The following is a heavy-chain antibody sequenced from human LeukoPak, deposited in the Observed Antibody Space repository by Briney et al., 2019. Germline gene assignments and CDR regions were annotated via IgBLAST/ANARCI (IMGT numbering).Heavy chain of an antibody. Sequence: GGSLRLSCAASGFTFSSYGMHWVRQAPGKGLEWVAFIRYDGSNKYYADSVKGRFTISRDNSKNTLYLQMNSLRAEDTAVYYCAKVPTPLRYFDWLSQTFYFDYWGQGTLVTVSS. V-gene: IGHV3-30*02. CDR1: GFTFSSYG. J-gene: IGHJ4*02. CDR3: AKVPTPLRYFDWLSQTFYFDY. CDR2: IRYDGSNK. D-gene: IGHD3-9*01.